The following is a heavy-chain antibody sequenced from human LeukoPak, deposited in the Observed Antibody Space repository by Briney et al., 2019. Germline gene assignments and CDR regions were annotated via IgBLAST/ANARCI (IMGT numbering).Heavy chain of an antibody. J-gene: IGHJ4*02. D-gene: IGHD2-2*02. CDR2: INPNSGGT. CDR1: GYTFTGYY. V-gene: IGHV1-2*02. CDR3: ATEYCSSTSCYIDY. Sequence: ASVKVSCKASGYTFTGYYMHWVRQAPGQGLEWMGWINPNSGGTNYAQKFQGRVTMTRDTSISTAYMELSRLRSDDTAVYYCATEYCSSTSCYIDYWGQGTLVTVSS.